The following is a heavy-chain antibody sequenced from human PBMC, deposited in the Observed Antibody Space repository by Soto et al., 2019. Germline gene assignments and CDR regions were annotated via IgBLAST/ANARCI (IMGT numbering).Heavy chain of an antibody. Sequence: EVQLVESGGGLVKPGGSLRLSCAASGFTFSNAWMNWVRQAPGKGLEWVGRIKSKTDGGTTDYAAPVKGRFTISRDDSKNTLDLQMNSLKTEDTAVYYCTTGPIFGVVIIGFNYYGMDVWGQGTTVTVSS. CDR2: IKSKTDGGTT. CDR3: TTGPIFGVVIIGFNYYGMDV. D-gene: IGHD3-3*01. J-gene: IGHJ6*02. CDR1: GFTFSNAW. V-gene: IGHV3-15*07.